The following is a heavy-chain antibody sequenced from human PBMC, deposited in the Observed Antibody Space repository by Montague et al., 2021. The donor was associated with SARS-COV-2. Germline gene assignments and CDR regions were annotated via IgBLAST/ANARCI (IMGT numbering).Heavy chain of an antibody. CDR1: GGPITNNIDY. J-gene: IGHJ3*01. V-gene: IGHV4-39*02. CDR2: IYYTGNT. CDR3: ARLKRYFDSSGSPSAFDF. Sequence: ETLSLTCTVSGGPITNNIDYWAWIRQPPGKGLEWIGSIYYTGNTYYNPSLKSRVTISVVTSKNHFTLKLSSVTAAETAVYYCARLKRYFDSSGSPSAFDFWGQGTKVTVSS. D-gene: IGHD3-22*01.